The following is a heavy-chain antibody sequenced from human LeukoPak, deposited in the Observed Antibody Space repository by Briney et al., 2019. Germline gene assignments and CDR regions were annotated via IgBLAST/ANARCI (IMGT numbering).Heavy chain of an antibody. CDR1: GGSFSGYY. V-gene: IGHV4-34*01. CDR2: INHSGST. D-gene: IGHD3-16*02. Sequence: SETLSLTCAVYGGSFSGYYWSWIRQPPGKGLEWIGEINHSGSTNYNPSPKSRVTISVDTSKNQFSLKLSSVTAADTAVYYCARHMGELSLVFDYWGQGTLVTVSS. CDR3: ARHMGELSLVFDY. J-gene: IGHJ4*02.